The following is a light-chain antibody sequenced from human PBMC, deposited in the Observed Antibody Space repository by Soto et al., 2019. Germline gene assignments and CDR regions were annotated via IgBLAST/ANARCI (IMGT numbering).Light chain of an antibody. CDR1: DSNIGTNT. J-gene: IGLJ2*01. Sequence: QLVLTQPPSASGTPGQRVTISCSGTDSNIGTNTVNWYQQFPGMAPKLLIYNDDQRPSGVPGRFSGSKSGTSGSLAISGLQSEDEAEYYCAAWDNSLKGVAFGGGTKLTVL. CDR2: NDD. V-gene: IGLV1-44*01. CDR3: AAWDNSLKGVA.